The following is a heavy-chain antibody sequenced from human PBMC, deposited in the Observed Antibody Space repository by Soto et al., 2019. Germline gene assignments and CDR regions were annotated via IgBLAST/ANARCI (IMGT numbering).Heavy chain of an antibody. CDR1: GGSFSGYY. CDR2: INHSGST. J-gene: IGHJ4*02. CDR3: ARGYCSSTSCYTGAQVTTLIYFDY. D-gene: IGHD2-2*02. Sequence: PSETLSLTCAVYGGSFSGYYWSWIRQPPGKGLEWIGEINHSGSTNYNPSLKSRVTISVDTSKNQFSLKLSSVTAADTAVYYCARGYCSSTSCYTGAQVTTLIYFDYWGQGTLVTVSS. V-gene: IGHV4-34*01.